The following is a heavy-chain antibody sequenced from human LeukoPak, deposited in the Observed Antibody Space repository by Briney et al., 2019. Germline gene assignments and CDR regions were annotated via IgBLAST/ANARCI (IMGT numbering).Heavy chain of an antibody. Sequence: ASVKVSCKASGYTFTSYDINWVRQATGQGLEWMGWMNPNSGNTGYAQKFQGRVTMTRNTSISTAYMELSNLRSEDTAVYYCAIRHWGPPSQPFDYWGQGTLVTVSS. D-gene: IGHD7-27*01. CDR3: AIRHWGPPSQPFDY. V-gene: IGHV1-8*01. CDR1: GYTFTSYD. J-gene: IGHJ4*02. CDR2: MNPNSGNT.